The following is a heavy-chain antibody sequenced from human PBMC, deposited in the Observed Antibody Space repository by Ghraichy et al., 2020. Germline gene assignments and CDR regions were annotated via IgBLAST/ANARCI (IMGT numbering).Heavy chain of an antibody. Sequence: GGSLRLSCAASGFTFSTYAMQWVRQAPGKGLEWVAVISYDGNTKYYADSVKGRFTISRDNSKNTVYLEMNSLRGEDTAVYYCARGVFRGRMSGKFDNWGQGTMVTVSS. V-gene: IGHV3-30-3*01. CDR1: GFTFSTYA. J-gene: IGHJ4*02. D-gene: IGHD3-10*01. CDR2: ISYDGNTK. CDR3: ARGVFRGRMSGKFDN.